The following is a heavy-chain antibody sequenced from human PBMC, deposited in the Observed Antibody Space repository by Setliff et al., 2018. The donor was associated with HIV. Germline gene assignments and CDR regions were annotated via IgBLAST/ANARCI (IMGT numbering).Heavy chain of an antibody. CDR1: GGSISGFY. V-gene: IGHV4-4*07. D-gene: IGHD2-21*02. CDR2: IYDSGST. Sequence: SETLSLTCTVSGGSISGFYWNWIRQSAGKGLQWIGRIYDSGSTKYNPSLKSRVTISVDTSKSQFSLKLSSVTAADTAVYYCARGVPLLPPHYWGQGTLVTVSS. CDR3: ARGVPLLPPHY. J-gene: IGHJ4*02.